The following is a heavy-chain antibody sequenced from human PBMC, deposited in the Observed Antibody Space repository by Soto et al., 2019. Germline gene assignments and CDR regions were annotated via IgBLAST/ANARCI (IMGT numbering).Heavy chain of an antibody. D-gene: IGHD3-16*02. CDR2: IYYSGST. CDR3: ARTMDGIMITFGGVIVI. J-gene: IGHJ4*02. Sequence: QLQLQESGPGPVKPSETLSLTCTVSGGSISSSSYYWGWIRQPPGKGLEWIGSIYYSGSTYYNPSLKSRVTISVDTSKNQFSLKLSSVTAADTAVYYCARTMDGIMITFGGVIVIWGQGTLVTVSS. V-gene: IGHV4-39*01. CDR1: GGSISSSSYY.